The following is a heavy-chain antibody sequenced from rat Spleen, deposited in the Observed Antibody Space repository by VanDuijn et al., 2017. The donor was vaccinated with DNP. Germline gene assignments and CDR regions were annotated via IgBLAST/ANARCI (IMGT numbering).Heavy chain of an antibody. V-gene: IGHV3-1*01. CDR1: GYSITSNY. J-gene: IGHJ2*01. CDR2: ISYSGST. D-gene: IGHD3-8*01. CDR3: AIQLGVFDY. Sequence: EVQLQESGPGLVKPSQSLSLTCSVTGYSITSNYWGWIRQFPGNKMEYIGHISYSGSTNYNPSLKSRISITTDTSKNQFFLQVNSMTTEDTATYYCAIQLGVFDYWGQGVMVTVSS.